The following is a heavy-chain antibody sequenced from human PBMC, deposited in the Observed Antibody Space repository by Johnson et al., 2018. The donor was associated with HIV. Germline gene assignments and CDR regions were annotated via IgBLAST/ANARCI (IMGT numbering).Heavy chain of an antibody. J-gene: IGHJ3*02. V-gene: IGHV3-30*04. CDR1: GFTFSSYA. Sequence: QVQLVESGGGVVQPGRSLRLSCAASGFTFSSYAIHWVRQAPGKGLEWVAVISYDGTYKYYADSVKGRFTISRDNSKNTLYLQMNSLRAEDTAVYYCARGGGYSIAAPSDAFDIWGQGTMVTVSS. D-gene: IGHD6-6*01. CDR2: ISYDGTYK. CDR3: ARGGGYSIAAPSDAFDI.